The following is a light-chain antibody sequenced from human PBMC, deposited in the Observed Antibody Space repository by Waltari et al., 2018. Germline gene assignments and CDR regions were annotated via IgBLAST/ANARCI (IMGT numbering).Light chain of an antibody. CDR1: QGIRDS. Sequence: DIQMTQSPSSLSASVGDRVPITCRASQGIRDSLAWYRQKPGEAPKLLLFAASRLESGVPSRFSGSESGTDFTLTVSSLQPEDFATYYCQQYYSVPYTFGQGTKVDIK. J-gene: IGKJ2*01. V-gene: IGKV1-NL1*01. CDR3: QQYYSVPYT. CDR2: AAS.